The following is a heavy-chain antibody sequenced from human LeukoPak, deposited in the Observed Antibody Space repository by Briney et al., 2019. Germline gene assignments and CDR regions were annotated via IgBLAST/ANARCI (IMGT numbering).Heavy chain of an antibody. V-gene: IGHV4-39*01. CDR1: GGSISSSSYY. D-gene: IGHD3-9*01. CDR2: IYYSGST. Sequence: SETLSLTCTLSGGSISSSSYYWGWIRQPPGKGLQWIGSIYYSGSTYYNPSLKSRVTISVDTSKNQYSLKLSSVTAADTAVYYCARSRGHFYWRPKSYYFDYWGEGTLVSVSS. J-gene: IGHJ4*02. CDR3: ARSRGHFYWRPKSYYFDY.